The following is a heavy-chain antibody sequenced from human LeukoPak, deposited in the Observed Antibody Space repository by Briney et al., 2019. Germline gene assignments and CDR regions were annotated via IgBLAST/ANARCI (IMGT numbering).Heavy chain of an antibody. CDR2: IKSKTDAGTT. V-gene: IGHV3-15*01. D-gene: IGHD3-10*01. CDR3: TTYCSGRNLSYY. Sequence: GGSLRLSCAASGFTLSNARMSWVRQAPGKGLEWVGRIKSKTDAGTTDYAERVKGRFTISRDDSKNTLYLQMNSLKTEDTAVYYCTTYCSGRNLSYYWGQGTLVTVSS. J-gene: IGHJ4*02. CDR1: GFTLSNAR.